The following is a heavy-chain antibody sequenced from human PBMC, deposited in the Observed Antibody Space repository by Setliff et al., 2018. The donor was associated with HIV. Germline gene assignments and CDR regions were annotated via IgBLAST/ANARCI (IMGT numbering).Heavy chain of an antibody. V-gene: IGHV4-39*07. D-gene: IGHD3-10*01. CDR2: IYYTGST. Sequence: PSETRSLTCTVSGGTISTSRHYWVWIRQRPGKGLEWIGSIYYTGSTYYNPSLKSRVTISVDTSKNQFSLKLSSVTAADTAVYYCARDDTVVRGHIAYWGQGTPVTVSS. CDR3: ARDDTVVRGHIAY. J-gene: IGHJ4*02. CDR1: GGTISTSRHY.